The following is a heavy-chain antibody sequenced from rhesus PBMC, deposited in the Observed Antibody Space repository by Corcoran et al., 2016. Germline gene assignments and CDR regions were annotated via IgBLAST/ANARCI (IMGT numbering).Heavy chain of an antibody. Sequence: QVQLQESGPGLVKPSETLSLTCAVSGGSISSSNWWSWIRQPPGKGLEWIGYISGSSGSTYSNPSLKSRVTISTDTSKNQFSLKLSSVTAADTAVYYCARDVYEEDYGYYYSHFDYWGQGVLVTVSS. CDR2: ISGSSGST. V-gene: IGHV4-65*01. CDR1: GGSISSSNW. J-gene: IGHJ4*01. CDR3: ARDVYEEDYGYYYSHFDY. D-gene: IGHD3-9*01.